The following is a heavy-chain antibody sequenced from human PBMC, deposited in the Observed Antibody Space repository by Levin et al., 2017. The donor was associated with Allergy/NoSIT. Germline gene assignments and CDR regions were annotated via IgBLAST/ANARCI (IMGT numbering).Heavy chain of an antibody. D-gene: IGHD6-13*01. J-gene: IGHJ5*02. CDR2: INSDGSST. CDR1: GFTFSSYW. V-gene: IGHV3-74*01. CDR3: ARNLYSSSWSLNWFDP. Sequence: GESLKISCAASGFTFSSYWMHWVRQAPGKGLVWVSRINSDGSSTRYADSVKGRFTISRDNAKNTLYLQMNSLRAEDTAVYYCARNLYSSSWSLNWFDPWGQGTLVTVSS.